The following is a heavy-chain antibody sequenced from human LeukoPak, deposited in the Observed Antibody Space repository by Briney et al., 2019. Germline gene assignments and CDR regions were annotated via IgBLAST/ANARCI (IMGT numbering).Heavy chain of an antibody. CDR3: ARGILGSYYFDL. D-gene: IGHD3-16*01. CDR1: GGSFSGYY. J-gene: IGHJ2*01. Sequence: SETLSLTCAVSGGSFSGYYWSWIRQPPGKGLEWIVEIHYRGSTSYKPSLRSRVTISGDTSKNQFSLKVTSVTAADTAVYYCARGILGSYYFDLWGRGTLVTVSS. V-gene: IGHV4-34*01. CDR2: IHYRGST.